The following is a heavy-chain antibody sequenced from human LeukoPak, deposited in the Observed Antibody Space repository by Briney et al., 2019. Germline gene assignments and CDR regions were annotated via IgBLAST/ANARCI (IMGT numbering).Heavy chain of an antibody. CDR2: IYYSGST. V-gene: IGHV4-39*07. CDR1: GGSISSSSYY. D-gene: IGHD5-24*01. J-gene: IGHJ4*02. CDR3: ARQEMATIGAPDY. Sequence: SETLSLTCTVSGGSISSSSYYWGWIRQPPGKGLEWIGSIYYSGSTYYNPSLKSRVAISVDTSENQFSLKLSSVTAADTAVYYCARQEMATIGAPDYWGQGTLVTVSA.